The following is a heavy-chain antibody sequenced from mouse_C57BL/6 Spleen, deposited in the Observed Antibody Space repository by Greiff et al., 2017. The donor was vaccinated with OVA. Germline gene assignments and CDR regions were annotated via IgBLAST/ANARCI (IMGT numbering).Heavy chain of an antibody. D-gene: IGHD1-1*01. CDR3: ASSGANNYYGSSPGFAY. CDR1: GYTFTDYY. J-gene: IGHJ3*01. V-gene: IGHV1-76*01. Sequence: VQLVESGAVLVRPGASVKLSCKASGYTFTDYYINWVKQRPGQGLEWIARIYPGSGNTYYNEKFKGKATLTAEKSSSTAYMQLSSLTSEDSAVYFSASSGANNYYGSSPGFAYWGQGTLVTVSA. CDR2: IYPGSGNT.